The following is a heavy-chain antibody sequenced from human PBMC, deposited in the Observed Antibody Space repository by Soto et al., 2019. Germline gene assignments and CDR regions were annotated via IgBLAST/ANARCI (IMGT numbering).Heavy chain of an antibody. Sequence: GASVKVSCKASGGTFSSYAISWARQAPGQGLEWMGGIIPIFGTANYAQKFQGRVTITADESTSTAYMELSSLRSEDTAVYYCARVSHRYNWNYYVWGQGTTVTVSS. CDR1: GGTFSSYA. D-gene: IGHD1-7*01. CDR2: IIPIFGTA. CDR3: ARVSHRYNWNYYV. J-gene: IGHJ6*02. V-gene: IGHV1-69*13.